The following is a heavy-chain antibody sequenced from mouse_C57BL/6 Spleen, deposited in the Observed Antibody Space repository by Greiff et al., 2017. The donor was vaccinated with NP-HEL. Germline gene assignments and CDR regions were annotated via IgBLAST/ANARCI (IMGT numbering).Heavy chain of an antibody. CDR1: GFNITDYY. Sequence: VQLQQSGAELVRPGASVKLSCTASGFNITDYYMHWVKQRPEQGLEWIGRIDPEDGDTEYAPKFQGKATMTSDPSSNPAYLQLSSLTSEDTAVYYCTTNYYGSSWDFDYGGQGTTLTVSS. J-gene: IGHJ2*01. V-gene: IGHV14-1*01. CDR2: IDPEDGDT. D-gene: IGHD1-1*01. CDR3: TTNYYGSSWDFDY.